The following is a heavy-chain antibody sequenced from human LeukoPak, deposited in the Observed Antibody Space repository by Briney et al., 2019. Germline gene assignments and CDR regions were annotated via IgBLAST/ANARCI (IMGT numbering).Heavy chain of an antibody. CDR3: ALNYYDSGKDY. CDR1: GFTFSSYG. V-gene: IGHV3-23*01. CDR2: ISGRGTST. J-gene: IGHJ4*02. D-gene: IGHD3-10*01. Sequence: GGSLRLACAASGFTFSSYGLSWVRQAQGKGLQWVSTISGRGTSTDYADSVKGRFTISRDNSKNTLYLQMNSLRAEDTAVYYCALNYYDSGKDYWGQGTLVTVSS.